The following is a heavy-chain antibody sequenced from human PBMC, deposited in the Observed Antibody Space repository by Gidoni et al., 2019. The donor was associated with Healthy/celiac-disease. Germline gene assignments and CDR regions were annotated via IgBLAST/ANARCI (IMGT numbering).Heavy chain of an antibody. Sequence: VQRVQSGAEVRTPGSSVKVSGKASGGTFSSYATSWVRQAPGQGLEWMGGIIPIFGTANYAQKFQGRVTITADKSTSTAYMELSSLRSEDTAVYYCARDSPSIAAAGILYWFDPWGQGTLVTVSS. D-gene: IGHD6-13*01. CDR2: IIPIFGTA. J-gene: IGHJ5*02. V-gene: IGHV1-69*06. CDR3: ARDSPSIAAAGILYWFDP. CDR1: GGTFSSYA.